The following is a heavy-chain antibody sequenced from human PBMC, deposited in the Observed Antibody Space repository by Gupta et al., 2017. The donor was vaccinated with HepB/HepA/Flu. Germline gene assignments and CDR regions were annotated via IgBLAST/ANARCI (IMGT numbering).Heavy chain of an antibody. J-gene: IGHJ5*02. D-gene: IGHD3-9*01. Sequence: QVQLVQSGAEVKKPGASVTVSCKASGYTFTGYYMHWVRQAPGQGLEWMGWINPNSGGTNYAQKFQGWVTMTRDTSISTAYMELSRLRSDDTAVYYCARAGLNYDILTGPLGGDWFDPWGQGTLVTVSS. CDR2: INPNSGGT. CDR1: GYTFTGYY. CDR3: ARAGLNYDILTGPLGGDWFDP. V-gene: IGHV1-2*04.